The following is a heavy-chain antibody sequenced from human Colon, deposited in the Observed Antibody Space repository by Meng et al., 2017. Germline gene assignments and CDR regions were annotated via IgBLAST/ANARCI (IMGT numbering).Heavy chain of an antibody. CDR1: GFTFDKYA. D-gene: IGHD5-18*01. CDR3: ARGRREFSYGPEY. J-gene: IGHJ4*02. V-gene: IGHV3-23*01. CDR2: ISGSGNTT. Sequence: GESLKISCVASGFTFDKYAMTWVRQAPGKGLEWVSAISGSGNTTYVADSGKGRFTISRDNSNNTIYLQMNRLRVDDTAVYYCARGRREFSYGPEYWGQGTPVTVSS.